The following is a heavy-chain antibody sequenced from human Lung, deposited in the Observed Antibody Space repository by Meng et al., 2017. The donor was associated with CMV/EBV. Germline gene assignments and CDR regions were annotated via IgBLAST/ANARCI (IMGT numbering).Heavy chain of an antibody. CDR1: GFTFTSSA. D-gene: IGHD6-19*01. Sequence: SVXVSCKASGFTFTSSAVQWVRQARGQRLEWIGWIVVGSGNTNYAQKFQERVTITRDMSTSTAYMELSSLRSEDTAVYYCAAEALKEQWLVYYYGMDVWGQGTTVTGSS. J-gene: IGHJ6*02. V-gene: IGHV1-58*01. CDR2: IVVGSGNT. CDR3: AAEALKEQWLVYYYGMDV.